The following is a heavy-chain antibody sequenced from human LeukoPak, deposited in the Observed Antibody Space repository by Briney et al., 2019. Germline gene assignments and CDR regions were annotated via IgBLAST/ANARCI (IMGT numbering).Heavy chain of an antibody. V-gene: IGHV4-39*07. CDR2: IYYSGST. CDR3: ARGGAYCGGDCYPRPNDAFDI. J-gene: IGHJ3*02. Sequence: PSETLSLTCTVSGGSISSSSYYWGWIRQPPGKGLEWIGSIYYSGSTYYNPSLKSRVTISVDTSKNQFSLKLSSVTAADTAVYYCARGGAYCGGDCYPRPNDAFDIWGQGTMVTVSS. CDR1: GGSISSSSYY. D-gene: IGHD2-21*02.